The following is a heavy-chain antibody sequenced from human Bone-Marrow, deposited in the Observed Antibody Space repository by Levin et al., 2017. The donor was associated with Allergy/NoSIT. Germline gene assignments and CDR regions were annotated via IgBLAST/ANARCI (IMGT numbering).Heavy chain of an antibody. D-gene: IGHD3/OR15-3a*01. CDR2: IRSKAYGATT. J-gene: IGHJ6*02. Sequence: GESLKISCRASEFTFGDFAMNWVRQAPGKGLEWVGFIRSKAYGATTQYAASVKGRFSISRDDSRSIAYLQMNSLKTEDTAVYYCTRENRAPIFGLLIPHASGMDVWGQGTTVTVSS. V-gene: IGHV3-49*04. CDR3: TRENRAPIFGLLIPHASGMDV. CDR1: EFTFGDFA.